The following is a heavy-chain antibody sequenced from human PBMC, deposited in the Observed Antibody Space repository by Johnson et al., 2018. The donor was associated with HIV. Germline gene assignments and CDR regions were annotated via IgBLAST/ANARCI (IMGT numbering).Heavy chain of an antibody. V-gene: IGHV3-30*19. J-gene: IGHJ3*02. D-gene: IGHD3-3*01. CDR1: GFTFSSYG. CDR2: IWYDGSNK. CDR3: ARPAGDFWSGYYDAFEI. Sequence: QVQLVESGGGVVQPGRSLRLSCAASGFTFSSYGMHWVRQAPGKGLEWVAVIWYDGSNKYYADSVKGRFTISRDNSKNTLYLQMNSLRAEDTAVYYCARPAGDFWSGYYDAFEIWGQGTMVTVSS.